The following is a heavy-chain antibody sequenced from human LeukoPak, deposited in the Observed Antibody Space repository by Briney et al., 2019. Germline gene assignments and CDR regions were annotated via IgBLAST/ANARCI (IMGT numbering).Heavy chain of an antibody. D-gene: IGHD6-13*01. Sequence: GASVKVSCKASGYTFTGYYMHWVRQAPGQGLEWMGWINPNSGGTNYAQKFQGRVTMTRDTSISTAYMELSRLRSDDTAVYYCARVLRAAAGRGEGAFDIWGLGTMITVSS. J-gene: IGHJ3*02. CDR2: INPNSGGT. CDR3: ARVLRAAAGRGEGAFDI. V-gene: IGHV1-2*02. CDR1: GYTFTGYY.